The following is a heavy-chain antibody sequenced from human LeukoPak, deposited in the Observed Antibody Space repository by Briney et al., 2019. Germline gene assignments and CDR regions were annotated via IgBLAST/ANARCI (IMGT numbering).Heavy chain of an antibody. Sequence: GGSLRLSCAASGFTFGSYSMTWVRQAPGKGLEWVSLIDSNSNFMNYADSVKGRFTISRDNAKKSLYLEMNSLRAEDTAVYYCARHLPSWLIRAPYFDYWGQGTLVTVSS. J-gene: IGHJ4*02. CDR3: ARHLPSWLIRAPYFDY. CDR2: IDSNSNFM. CDR1: GFTFGSYS. V-gene: IGHV3-21*01. D-gene: IGHD6-19*01.